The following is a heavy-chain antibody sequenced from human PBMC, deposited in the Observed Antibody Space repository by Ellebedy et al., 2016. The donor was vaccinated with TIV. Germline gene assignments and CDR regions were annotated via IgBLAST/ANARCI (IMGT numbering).Heavy chain of an antibody. Sequence: MPGGSLRLSCAVYGGSFSGYYWSWIRQPPGKGLEWIGEINHSGSTNYNPSLKSRVTISVDTSKNQFSLKLSSVTAADTAVYYCARVVVVVVAATPNNAFDYWGQGTLVTVSS. CDR3: ARVVVVVVAATPNNAFDY. J-gene: IGHJ4*02. V-gene: IGHV4-34*01. CDR1: GGSFSGYY. CDR2: INHSGST. D-gene: IGHD2-15*01.